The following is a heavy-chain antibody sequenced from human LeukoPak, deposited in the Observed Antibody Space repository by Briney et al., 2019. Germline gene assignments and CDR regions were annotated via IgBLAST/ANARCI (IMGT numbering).Heavy chain of an antibody. CDR2: INPHSGGT. CDR1: GGYY. V-gene: IGHV1-2*02. Sequence: ASVKVSCKASGGYYMHWVRQAAGQGLEWMGWINPHSGGTNYAQKFQGRVTMTRDTSISTAYMELSSLRSDDTAVYYCATGSDYYDSGGYHQVEVFDIWGQGTMVTVPS. CDR3: ATGSDYYDSGGYHQVEVFDI. D-gene: IGHD3-22*01. J-gene: IGHJ3*02.